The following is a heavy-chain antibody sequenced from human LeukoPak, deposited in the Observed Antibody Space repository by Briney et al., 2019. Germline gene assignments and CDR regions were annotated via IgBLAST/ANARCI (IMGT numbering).Heavy chain of an antibody. Sequence: EGSLRLSCAASGFTFSSYEMHWVRQTPGKGLEWVSYISSSGSTIYYADSVKGRFTISRDSAKNSLYLQMNSLRAEDTAVYYCARDYGGSSPFDYWGQGTLVTVSS. D-gene: IGHD4-23*01. CDR3: ARDYGGSSPFDY. CDR2: ISSSGSTI. V-gene: IGHV3-48*03. J-gene: IGHJ4*02. CDR1: GFTFSSYE.